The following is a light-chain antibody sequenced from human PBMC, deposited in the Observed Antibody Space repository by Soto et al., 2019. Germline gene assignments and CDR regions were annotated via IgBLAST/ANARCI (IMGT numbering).Light chain of an antibody. CDR2: GAS. V-gene: IGKV3-20*01. J-gene: IGKJ5*01. Sequence: EIVLTQSPGTLSLSPGERATLSCRASQSVSSSYLAWYQQKPGQPPRLLIYGASSRATGITDRFSGSVSGTDIALTISRLGPEDVAVFYCQHYDSLPITFGQGTRLEIK. CDR1: QSVSSSY. CDR3: QHYDSLPIT.